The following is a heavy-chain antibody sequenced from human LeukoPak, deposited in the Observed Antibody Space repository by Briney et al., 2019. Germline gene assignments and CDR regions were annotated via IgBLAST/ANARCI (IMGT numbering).Heavy chain of an antibody. CDR3: ARDGYCSSTSCYSDDAFDI. D-gene: IGHD2-2*03. Sequence: SETLALTCTVSGGSISSYYWSWIRQPAGKGLEWIGRIYTSGSTNYNPSLKSRVTMSVDTSKNQFSLKLSSVTAADTAVYYCARDGYCSSTSCYSDDAFDIWGQGTMVTVSS. V-gene: IGHV4-4*07. J-gene: IGHJ3*02. CDR1: GGSISSYY. CDR2: IYTSGST.